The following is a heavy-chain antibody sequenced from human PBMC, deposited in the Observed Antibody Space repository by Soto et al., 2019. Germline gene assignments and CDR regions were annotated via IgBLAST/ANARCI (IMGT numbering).Heavy chain of an antibody. CDR3: ATRPPPYGDYALDF. J-gene: IGHJ4*02. CDR1: GFTFNKAW. Sequence: EVQLVESGGVLVKPGGSLRLSCAASGFTFNKAWMTWVRQAPGKGLEWVGRIKSQTDGGTTDYTAPMKGRFTISRDDSKNTLYLQMNSLKTEDTAVYYCATRPPPYGDYALDFWGQGTLVTVSS. V-gene: IGHV3-15*01. CDR2: IKSQTDGGTT. D-gene: IGHD4-17*01.